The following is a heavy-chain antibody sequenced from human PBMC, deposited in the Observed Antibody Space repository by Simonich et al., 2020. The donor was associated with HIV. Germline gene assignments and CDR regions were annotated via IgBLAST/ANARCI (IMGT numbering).Heavy chain of an antibody. D-gene: IGHD2-2*01. CDR2: ISSSSSYI. J-gene: IGHJ4*02. CDR3: ARDGRKGSSTSCSDY. CDR1: GFTFSSYS. V-gene: IGHV3-21*01. Sequence: EVQLVESGGGLVKPGGSLRLSCAASGFTFSSYSMNWVRQAPGKGLEWVSSISSSSSYIYYADSVKGRFTISRDNAKNSLDLQMNSLRAEDTAVYYCARDGRKGSSTSCSDYWGQGTLVTVSS.